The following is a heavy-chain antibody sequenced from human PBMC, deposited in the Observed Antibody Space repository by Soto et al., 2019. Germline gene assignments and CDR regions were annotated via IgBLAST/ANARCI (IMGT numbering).Heavy chain of an antibody. CDR1: GFSLSTSGVG. CDR2: IYWDDDK. J-gene: IGHJ3*02. D-gene: IGHD2-2*01. Sequence: SGPTLVNPTQTLTLTCTFSGFSLSTSGVGVGWIRQPPGKALEWLALIYWDDDKRYSPSLKSRLTITKDTSKNQVVLTMTNMDPVDTATYYCALSRPIVVVPAATFDIWGQGTMVTVSS. V-gene: IGHV2-5*02. CDR3: ALSRPIVVVPAATFDI.